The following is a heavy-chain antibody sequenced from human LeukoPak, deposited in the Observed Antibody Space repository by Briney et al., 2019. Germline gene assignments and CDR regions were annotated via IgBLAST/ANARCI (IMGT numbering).Heavy chain of an antibody. Sequence: GGSLRLSCVASGLSFSDQWLNWVRQAPGQGLEWVANIKYDGGEKYYVDSVKGRFTISRDDGQNSLSLHMNSVRAEDTAVYYCGYTNNFYHWGQGALVVVSA. D-gene: IGHD3-16*02. CDR3: GYTNNFYH. CDR1: GLSFSDQW. V-gene: IGHV3-7*01. CDR2: IKYDGGEK. J-gene: IGHJ4*02.